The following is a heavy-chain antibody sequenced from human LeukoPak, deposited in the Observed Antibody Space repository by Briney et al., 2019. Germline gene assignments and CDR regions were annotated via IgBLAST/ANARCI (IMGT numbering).Heavy chain of an antibody. Sequence: PSGTLSLTCAVSGGSISSSNWWSWVRQPPGKGLEWIGEIYHSGSTNYNPSLKSRVTISVDTSKNQFSLKLSSVTAADTAVYYCARGWRITMVRGVISHFDYWGQGTLVTVSS. J-gene: IGHJ4*02. CDR3: ARGWRITMVRGVISHFDY. CDR1: GGSISSSNW. CDR2: IYHSGST. V-gene: IGHV4-4*02. D-gene: IGHD3-10*01.